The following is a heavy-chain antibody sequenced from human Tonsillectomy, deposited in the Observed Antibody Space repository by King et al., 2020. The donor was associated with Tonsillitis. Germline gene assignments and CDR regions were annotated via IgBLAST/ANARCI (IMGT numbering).Heavy chain of an antibody. Sequence: VQLVESGGGLVQPGGSLRLSCAASGFTFSSYAMSWVRQAPGKGLEWVSAISGSGGSTYYADSVKGRFTISRDNSKNTLYLQMNSLRAEETAVFYCAKNKGAGYYYFGMDVWGHGTTVTVSS. J-gene: IGHJ6*02. V-gene: IGHV3-23*04. D-gene: IGHD1/OR15-1a*01. CDR2: ISGSGGST. CDR1: GFTFSSYA. CDR3: AKNKGAGYYYFGMDV.